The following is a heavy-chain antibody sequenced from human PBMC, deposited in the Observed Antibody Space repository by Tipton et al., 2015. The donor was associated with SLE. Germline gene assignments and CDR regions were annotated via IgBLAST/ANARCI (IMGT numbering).Heavy chain of an antibody. V-gene: IGHV4-59*11. CDR2: IYYSGST. D-gene: IGHD3-22*01. Sequence: TLSLTCTVSGGSISSHYWSWIRQPPGKGLEWIGYIYYSGSTNYNPSLKSRVTISVDTSKNQFSLKLSSVTAADTAVYYCAREGGLLQVSFDIWGQGTMVTVSS. J-gene: IGHJ3*02. CDR1: GGSISSHY. CDR3: AREGGLLQVSFDI.